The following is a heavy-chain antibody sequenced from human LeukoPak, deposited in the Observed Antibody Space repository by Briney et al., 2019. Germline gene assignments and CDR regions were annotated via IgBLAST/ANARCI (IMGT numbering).Heavy chain of an antibody. CDR1: GYTFTSYA. CDR3: ARTLAARREGYYYYMDV. D-gene: IGHD6-6*01. V-gene: IGHV7-4-1*02. J-gene: IGHJ6*03. CDR2: INTNTGNP. Sequence: ASVKVSCKASGYTFTSYAMNWVRQAPGQGLEWMGWINTNTGNPTYAQGFTGRFVFSLDTSVSTAYLQISSLKAEDAAVYYCARTLAARREGYYYYMDVWGKGTTVTVS.